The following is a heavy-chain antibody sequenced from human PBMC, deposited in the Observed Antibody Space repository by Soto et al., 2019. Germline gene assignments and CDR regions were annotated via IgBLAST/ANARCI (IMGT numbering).Heavy chain of an antibody. CDR1: GGSISSGGYS. Sequence: SETLSLTCAVSGGSISSGGYSWSWIRQPPGKGLEWIGYIYHSGSTYYNPSLKSRVTISVDRSKNQFPLKLSSVTVADTAVYYCARGMTTVTTLDYWGQGTLVTVSS. D-gene: IGHD4-4*01. CDR2: IYHSGST. V-gene: IGHV4-30-2*01. CDR3: ARGMTTVTTLDY. J-gene: IGHJ4*02.